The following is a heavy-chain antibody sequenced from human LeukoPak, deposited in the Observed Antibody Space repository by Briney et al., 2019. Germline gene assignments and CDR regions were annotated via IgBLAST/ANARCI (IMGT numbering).Heavy chain of an antibody. V-gene: IGHV4-59*01. D-gene: IGHD3-22*01. CDR3: ARALGYDSSGYPYYYYYYMDV. J-gene: IGHJ6*03. Sequence: SETLSLTCTVSGGSISSYHWSWIRQPPGKGLEWIGYIYYSGSTNYNPSLKSRVTISVDTSKNQFSLKLSSVTAADTAVYYCARALGYDSSGYPYYYYYYMDVWGKGTTVTVSS. CDR2: IYYSGST. CDR1: GGSISSYH.